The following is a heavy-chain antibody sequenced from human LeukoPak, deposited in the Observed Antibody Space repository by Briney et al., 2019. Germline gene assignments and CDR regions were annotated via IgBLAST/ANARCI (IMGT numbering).Heavy chain of an antibody. D-gene: IGHD3-22*01. J-gene: IGHJ3*02. V-gene: IGHV4-39*01. CDR2: IYYSGST. Sequence: SQTLSLTWSVSGASISSSSNYWGWIRLPPGKGLEWIGSIYYSGSTHYNPSLKSRVTMSVDTSKNQFSLKLSSVTAADTAVYFCARQQYFHDSSGLDAFDIWGQGTMVTVSS. CDR3: ARQQYFHDSSGLDAFDI. CDR1: GASISSSSNY.